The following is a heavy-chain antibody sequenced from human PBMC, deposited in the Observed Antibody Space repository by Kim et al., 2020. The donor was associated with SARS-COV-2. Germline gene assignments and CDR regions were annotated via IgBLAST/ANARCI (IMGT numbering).Heavy chain of an antibody. J-gene: IGHJ4*02. D-gene: IGHD2-15*01. CDR3: ASAQSSGYCSGGSCYSDY. V-gene: IGHV3-7*01. CDR2: IKQDGSEK. Sequence: GGSLRLSCAASGFTFSSYWMSWVRQAPGKGLEWVANIKQDGSEKYYVDSVKGRFTISRDNAKNSLYLQMNSLRAEDTAVYYCASAQSSGYCSGGSCYSDYWGQGTLVTVSS. CDR1: GFTFSSYW.